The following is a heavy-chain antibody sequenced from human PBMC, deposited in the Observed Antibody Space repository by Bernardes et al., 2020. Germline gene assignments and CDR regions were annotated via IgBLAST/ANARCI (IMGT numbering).Heavy chain of an antibody. CDR2: INHSGST. V-gene: IGHV4-34*01. D-gene: IGHD3-16*02. Sequence: SETLSLTRAVYGGSFSGYYWSWIRQPPGKGLEWIGEINHSGSTNYNPSLKSRVTISVDTSKNQFSLKLSSVTAADTAVYYCARGAGMITFGGVIVPLDYWGQGTLVTVSS. CDR1: GGSFSGYY. J-gene: IGHJ4*02. CDR3: ARGAGMITFGGVIVPLDY.